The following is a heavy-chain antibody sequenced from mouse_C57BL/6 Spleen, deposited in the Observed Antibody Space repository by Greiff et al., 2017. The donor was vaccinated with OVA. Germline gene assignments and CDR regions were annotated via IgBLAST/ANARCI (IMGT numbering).Heavy chain of an antibody. V-gene: IGHV1-39*01. CDR1: GYSFTDYN. CDR2: INPNYGTT. CDR3: ARSYYYYGSSPSYAMDY. Sequence: VQLKQSGPELVKPGASVKISCKASGYSFTDYNMNWVKQSNGKSLEWIGVINPNYGTTSYNQKFKGKATLTVDQSSSTAYMQLNSLTSEDSAVYYCARSYYYYGSSPSYAMDYWGQGTSVTVSS. D-gene: IGHD1-1*01. J-gene: IGHJ4*01.